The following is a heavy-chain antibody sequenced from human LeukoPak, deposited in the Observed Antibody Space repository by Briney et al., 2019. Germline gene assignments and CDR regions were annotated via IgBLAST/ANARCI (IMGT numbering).Heavy chain of an antibody. CDR2: IKQDGSEK. CDR1: GFTFSSYW. J-gene: IGHJ4*02. CDR3: AREDHSKYEY. D-gene: IGHD4-11*01. V-gene: IGHV3-7*01. Sequence: GGSLRLSCVASGFTFSSYWMSWVRQAPGKGLEWLASIKQDGSEKFYVDSVKGRFTIFKDNPKNSLYLQINSLRAEDTAVYYCAREDHSKYEYWGQGTLVTVSS.